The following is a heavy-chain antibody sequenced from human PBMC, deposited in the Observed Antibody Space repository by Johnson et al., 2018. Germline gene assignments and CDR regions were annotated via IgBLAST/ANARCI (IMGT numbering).Heavy chain of an antibody. D-gene: IGHD3-3*01. Sequence: EVQLVESGGGVVQPGRSLRLSCAASGFTFSSSDMSWVRQAPGKGLEWVSGISGGDASRYYVDSVKGRPTLPRDNYKNTLYLEKNSLRADETAVYYGAETAWRGYPYYYYYMDVCGKGTTVTVSS. CDR2: ISGGDASR. V-gene: IGHV3-23*04. J-gene: IGHJ6*03. CDR3: AETAWRGYPYYYYYMDV. CDR1: GFTFSSSD.